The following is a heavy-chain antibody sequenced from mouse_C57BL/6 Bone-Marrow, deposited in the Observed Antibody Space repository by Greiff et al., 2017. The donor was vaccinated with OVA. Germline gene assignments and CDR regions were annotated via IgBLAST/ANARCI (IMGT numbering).Heavy chain of an antibody. Sequence: VKLVESGPELVKPGASVKISCKASGYTFTDYYINWVKQRPGQGLEWIGWIFPGSGSTYYNEKLKGKATLTVDKSSSTAYMLLSSLTSEDSAVYFCARQIYYGYDRFYFDYWGQGTTLTVSS. V-gene: IGHV1-75*01. CDR2: IFPGSGST. D-gene: IGHD2-2*01. CDR1: GYTFTDYY. J-gene: IGHJ2*01. CDR3: ARQIYYGYDRFYFDY.